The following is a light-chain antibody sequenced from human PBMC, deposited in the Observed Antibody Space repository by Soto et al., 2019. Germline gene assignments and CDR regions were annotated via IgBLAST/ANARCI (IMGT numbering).Light chain of an antibody. V-gene: IGKV3-20*01. Sequence: EIVLTQSPGTLSLSPGERATLSCRASQSVSDSWLAWYQQKPGQSPRLLIHGAFNRATDIPHRFSGSGSGTDFTLTISRLEPEDFAVYYCQQYGSSPRTFGQGTKLEIK. CDR3: QQYGSSPRT. CDR1: QSVSDSW. J-gene: IGKJ2*01. CDR2: GAF.